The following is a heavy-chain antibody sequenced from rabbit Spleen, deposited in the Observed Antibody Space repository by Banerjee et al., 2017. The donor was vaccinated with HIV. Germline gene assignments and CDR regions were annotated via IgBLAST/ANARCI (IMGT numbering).Heavy chain of an antibody. CDR3: ARGGIGDVISFNL. Sequence: QEQLVESGGGLVQPGGTLTLTCKASGIDFSSYYDMCWVRQAPGKGLEWIGCIVTGDDHTAYASWAKGRFTISKTSSTTVTLQMTSLTAADTATYFCARGGIGDVISFNLWGPGTLVTVS. CDR1: GIDFSSYYD. CDR2: IVTGDDHT. J-gene: IGHJ4*01. D-gene: IGHD2-1*01. V-gene: IGHV1S45*01.